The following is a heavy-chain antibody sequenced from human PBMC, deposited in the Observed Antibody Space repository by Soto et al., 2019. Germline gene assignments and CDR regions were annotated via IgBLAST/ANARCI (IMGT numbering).Heavy chain of an antibody. CDR3: ARRAETNGWNGFGADKYYFDF. J-gene: IGHJ4*02. CDR1: VYTVSSYV. V-gene: IGHV1-8*02. CDR2: MNPRTGNS. Sequence: ASFKVSCQASVYTVSSYVIDLLRQDTGQRPQPMGWMNPRTGNSGSAQKFQGRVTMNSDTSISTAHMEMRSLRSEDTAVYYCARRAETNGWNGFGADKYYFDFWGQGTLVTVTS. D-gene: IGHD1-1*01.